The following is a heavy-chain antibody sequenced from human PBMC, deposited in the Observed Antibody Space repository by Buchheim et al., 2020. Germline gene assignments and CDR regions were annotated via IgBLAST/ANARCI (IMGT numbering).Heavy chain of an antibody. CDR2: ISSEGTHK. CDR3: ARGKIGTTRAPPDY. J-gene: IGHJ4*02. CDR1: GFSFISYA. V-gene: IGHV3-30-3*01. Sequence: QVQLVESGGGVVQPGRSLRLSCAASGFSFISYAMHWVRQAPGKGLEWVALISSEGTHKYYADSVKGRFTISRDNSKNTLYLQMNSLRPEDTAMFYCARGKIGTTRAPPDYWGQGT. D-gene: IGHD1-7*01.